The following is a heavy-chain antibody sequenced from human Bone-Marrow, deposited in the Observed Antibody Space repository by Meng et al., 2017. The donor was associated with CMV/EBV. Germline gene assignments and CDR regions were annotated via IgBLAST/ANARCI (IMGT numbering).Heavy chain of an antibody. Sequence: GGSLRLSCAASAFTFSSYPMHWVRQAPGKGLEWMALISSDGSNKQYADSVKGRFTISRDNSRNTFYLQMTILRSEDTATYFCARALRRNDYGDYVDALNVWGRGTLVTVSS. D-gene: IGHD4-17*01. CDR2: ISSDGSNK. CDR1: AFTFSSYP. CDR3: ARALRRNDYGDYVDALNV. V-gene: IGHV3-30-3*01. J-gene: IGHJ3*01.